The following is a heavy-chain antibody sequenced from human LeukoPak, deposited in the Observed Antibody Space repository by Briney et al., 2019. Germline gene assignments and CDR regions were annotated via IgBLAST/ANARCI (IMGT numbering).Heavy chain of an antibody. J-gene: IGHJ4*02. V-gene: IGHV6-1*01. D-gene: IGHD5-24*01. Sequence: SQTLSLTCALSGDILSTNKDGWQWVRQSRSRGLGWLGRKYYRSKKYNDYGVSVQTSITINPYIFTDELYLQLKSVTPEATAVYYCARGWLQSGFDYWGQGTLVTVSS. CDR1: GDILSTNKDG. CDR3: ARGWLQSGFDY. CDR2: KYYRSKKYN.